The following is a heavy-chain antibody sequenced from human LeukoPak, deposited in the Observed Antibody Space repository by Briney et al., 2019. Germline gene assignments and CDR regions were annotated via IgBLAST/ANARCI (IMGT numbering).Heavy chain of an antibody. V-gene: IGHV1-24*01. CDR2: FDPEDGET. CDR1: GYTLTELS. Sequence: ASVKVSCKVSGYTLTELSMHWVRQAPGKGLEWMGGFDPEDGETIYAQKFQGRVTMTEDTSTDTAYMELSSLRSEDTAVYYCATHPLYTAPIALFDYWGQGTLVTVSS. J-gene: IGHJ4*02. CDR3: ATHPLYTAPIALFDY. D-gene: IGHD6-13*01.